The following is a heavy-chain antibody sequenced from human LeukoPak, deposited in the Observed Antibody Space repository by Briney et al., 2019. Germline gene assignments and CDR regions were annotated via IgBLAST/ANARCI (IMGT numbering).Heavy chain of an antibody. CDR1: GGSISSYY. CDR3: ARVPIAAAGTDKYYYYYGMDV. V-gene: IGHV4-59*08. Sequence: SETLSLTCTVSGGSISSYYWSWIRQPPGKGLEWIGYIYYSGSTNYNPSLKSRVTISVDTSKNQFSLKLSSVTAADTAVYYCARVPIAAAGTDKYYYYYGMDVWGQGTTVTVSS. J-gene: IGHJ6*02. CDR2: IYYSGST. D-gene: IGHD6-13*01.